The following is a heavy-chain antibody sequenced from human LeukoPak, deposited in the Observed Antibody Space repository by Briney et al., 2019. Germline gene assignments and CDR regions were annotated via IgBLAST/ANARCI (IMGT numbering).Heavy chain of an antibody. J-gene: IGHJ5*02. V-gene: IGHV1-18*01. CDR3: ARDFMGEDWFDP. CDR1: GYTFSSYG. CDR2: IGVYNDET. D-gene: IGHD3-16*01. Sequence: ASVKVSCKASGYTFSSYGISWVRQAPGQGLEWVAWIGVYNDETNYAPKLQGRVTLTTDRSTSTAYMELRSLTSDDTAVYYCARDFMGEDWFDPWGQGTLVTVSS.